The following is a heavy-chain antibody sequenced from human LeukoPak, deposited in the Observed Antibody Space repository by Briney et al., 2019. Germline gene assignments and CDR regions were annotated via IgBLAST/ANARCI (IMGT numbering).Heavy chain of an antibody. J-gene: IGHJ4*02. D-gene: IGHD7-27*01. V-gene: IGHV3-74*01. CDR1: GFTFSAYW. Sequence: GGSLRLSCVGSGFTFSAYWMGWVRQAPGQGLEYVSHMSNDGSYTVYADSVKGRFTISRENAKNTVYLQMNSLRAEDAAVYYCARDNWGSFDYWGQGVLITVSS. CDR3: ARDNWGSFDY. CDR2: MSNDGSYT.